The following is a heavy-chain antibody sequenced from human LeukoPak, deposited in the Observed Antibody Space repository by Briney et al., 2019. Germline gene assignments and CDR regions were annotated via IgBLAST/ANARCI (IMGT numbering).Heavy chain of an antibody. J-gene: IGHJ4*02. V-gene: IGHV6-1*01. CDR1: GDSVSSNNAA. CDR2: TYYRSKWYN. Sequence: SQTLSLTCAMSGDSVSSNNAAWNWIRQSLSRGLEWLGRTYYRSKWYNDYPPSVRSRITINPDTSKNQFSLQLNSVTPEDAAVYYCAREGTMVRGVMNHFDYWGQGTLVTVSS. CDR3: AREGTMVRGVMNHFDY. D-gene: IGHD3-10*01.